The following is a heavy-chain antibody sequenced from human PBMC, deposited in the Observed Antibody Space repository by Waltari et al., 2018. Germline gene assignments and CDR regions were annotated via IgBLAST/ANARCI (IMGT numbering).Heavy chain of an antibody. D-gene: IGHD5-18*01. V-gene: IGHV3-7*01. CDR1: GFTFSSYW. CDR3: ARVSWIQLWLPDY. Sequence: EVQLVESGGGLVQPGGSLRLSCAASGFTFSSYWMSWVRQAPGKGLELVANIKQDGSEKYYVDSVKGRFTTSRDNAKNSLYLQMNSLRAEDTAVYYCARVSWIQLWLPDYWGQGTLVTVSS. J-gene: IGHJ4*02. CDR2: IKQDGSEK.